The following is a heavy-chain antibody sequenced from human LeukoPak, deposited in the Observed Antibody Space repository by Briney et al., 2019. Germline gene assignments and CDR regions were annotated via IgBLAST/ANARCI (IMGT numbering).Heavy chain of an antibody. J-gene: IGHJ3*02. CDR2: INPKNGAT. CDR3: ARDYTRNAFDI. CDR1: GYTFTGYY. V-gene: IGHV1-2*02. Sequence: GASVKVSCKASGYTFTGYYIHWVRQAPGQGLEWVGWINPKNGATHYAQNFLGRVTMTRDTSISTAYMELSRLTSDDTAVYYCARDYTRNAFDIWGQGTMVTVSS. D-gene: IGHD2-2*01.